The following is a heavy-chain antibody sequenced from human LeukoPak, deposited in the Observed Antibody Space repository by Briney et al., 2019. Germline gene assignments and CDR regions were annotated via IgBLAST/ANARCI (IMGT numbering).Heavy chain of an antibody. Sequence: GGSLRLSCATSGFTVSSKYMSWVRQAPGKGLEWVSVIYSDGRTYYADSVKGRFTISRDNSKNTLFLQMNSLRAEDTAVYYCARSGGVITVAPFDCWGQGSLVTVSS. CDR2: IYSDGRT. J-gene: IGHJ4*02. V-gene: IGHV3-53*01. D-gene: IGHD4-23*01. CDR3: ARSGGVITVAPFDC. CDR1: GFTVSSKY.